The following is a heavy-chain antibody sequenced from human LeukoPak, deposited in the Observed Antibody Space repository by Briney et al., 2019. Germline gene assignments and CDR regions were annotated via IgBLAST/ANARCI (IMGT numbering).Heavy chain of an antibody. CDR1: GFTFSSYE. CDR3: AREPTPDGDPHYYYGMDV. Sequence: GGSLRLSCAASGFTFSSYEMNWVRQAPGKGLEWVSYISSSGSTIYYADSVKGRFTIFRDNAKNSLYLQMNSLRAEDTAVYYCAREPTPDGDPHYYYGMDVWGKGTTVTVSS. V-gene: IGHV3-48*03. CDR2: ISSSGSTI. J-gene: IGHJ6*04. D-gene: IGHD4-17*01.